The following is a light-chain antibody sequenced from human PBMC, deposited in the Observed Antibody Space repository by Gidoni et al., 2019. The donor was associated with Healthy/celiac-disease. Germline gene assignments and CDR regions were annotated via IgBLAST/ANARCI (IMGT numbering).Light chain of an antibody. CDR1: SSDVGGYNH. V-gene: IGLV2-14*01. J-gene: IGLJ2*01. Sequence: QSALTQPASVSGSHGQSITISCTGTSSDVGGYNHVSWYQQHQGKAPKLMIYEVSNRPSGVPDRFSCSKSGNTASLTISGLQAEDEADYYCSSYTSSSTLDVVFGGGTKLTVL. CDR2: EVS. CDR3: SSYTSSSTLDVV.